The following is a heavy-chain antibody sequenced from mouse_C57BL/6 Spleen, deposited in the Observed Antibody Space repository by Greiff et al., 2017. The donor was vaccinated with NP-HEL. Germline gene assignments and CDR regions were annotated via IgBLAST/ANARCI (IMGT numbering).Heavy chain of an antibody. CDR1: GFTFSDYG. D-gene: IGHD1-1*01. V-gene: IGHV5-17*01. CDR2: ISTGSSTI. Sequence: EVNVVESGGGLVKPGGSLKLSCAASGFTFSDYGMHWVRQAPEQGLEWVAYISTGSSTIYYADTVQGRSPISRDNAKNTLFLQMTSLRSEDAVMYYCAMCYGCSYDGLDYWGQGTSGTVSA. J-gene: IGHJ4*01. CDR3: AMCYGCSYDGLDY.